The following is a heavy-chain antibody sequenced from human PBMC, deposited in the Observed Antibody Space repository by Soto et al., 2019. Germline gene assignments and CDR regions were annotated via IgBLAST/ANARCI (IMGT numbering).Heavy chain of an antibody. CDR3: ARVPKRADWYFDL. D-gene: IGHD6-19*01. V-gene: IGHV5-51*01. CDR2: IYPGDSDT. CDR1: GYTFTRHW. J-gene: IGHJ2*01. Sequence: EVQLVQSGAEVIKPGESLRISCRGSGYTFTRHWIAWVRQMPGKGLECMGIIYPGDSDTKYSPSFQGQVTISADKSINTAYLQWSSLKASDSAMYYCARVPKRADWYFDLWGRGTLVSVSS.